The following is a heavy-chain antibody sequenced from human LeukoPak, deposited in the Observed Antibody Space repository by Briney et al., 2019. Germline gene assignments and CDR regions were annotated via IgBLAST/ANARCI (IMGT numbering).Heavy chain of an antibody. J-gene: IGHJ4*02. D-gene: IGHD6-19*01. CDR2: IWYDGSNK. CDR1: GFTFSSYG. CDR3: ARLGSGWSFDY. V-gene: IGHV3-33*08. Sequence: PGGSLRPSCAASGFTFSSYGIDWVRQAPGKGLEWVAVIWYDGSNKYYADSVKGRFTISRDQSKNTAYLQMNSLRAEDTAVYYCARLGSGWSFDYWGQGALVTVSS.